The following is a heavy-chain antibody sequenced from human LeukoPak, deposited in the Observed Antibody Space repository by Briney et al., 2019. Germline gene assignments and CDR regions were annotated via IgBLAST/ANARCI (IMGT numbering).Heavy chain of an antibody. CDR1: GFTFSSYS. Sequence: PGGSLRLSCAASGFTFSSYSMNWVRQAPGKGLEWVSSISSSSSYIYYADSVKGRFTISRDNAKNSLYLQMNSLRAEDTAVYYCARAPIEATLAYYYYYMDVWGKGTTVTVSS. CDR2: ISSSSSYI. J-gene: IGHJ6*03. CDR3: ARAPIEATLAYYYYYMDV. D-gene: IGHD5-12*01. V-gene: IGHV3-21*01.